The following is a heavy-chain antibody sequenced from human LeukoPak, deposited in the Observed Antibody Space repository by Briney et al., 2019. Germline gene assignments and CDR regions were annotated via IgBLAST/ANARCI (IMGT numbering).Heavy chain of an antibody. CDR3: ARDTRIAAAGTPPGY. D-gene: IGHD6-13*01. Sequence: GASVKVSCKASGYTFTSYGISWVRQAPGQGLEWMGWISAYNGNTNYAQKLQGRVTMTTDTSTSTAYMELRSLRSDDTAVYYCARDTRIAAAGTPPGYWGQGTLVTVSS. CDR1: GYTFTSYG. J-gene: IGHJ4*02. CDR2: ISAYNGNT. V-gene: IGHV1-18*04.